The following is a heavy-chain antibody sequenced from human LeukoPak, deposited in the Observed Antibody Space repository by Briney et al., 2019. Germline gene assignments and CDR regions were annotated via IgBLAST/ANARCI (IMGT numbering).Heavy chain of an antibody. Sequence: PGRSLRLSCAPSGLTFRSYGMHWVRQAPGKGLEWVAVIWYDGSNKYYADSVKGRFTISRDNSKNMLYLQMNSLRAEDTAVYYCARGTDVDAWGQGTLVTVSS. D-gene: IGHD5-12*01. J-gene: IGHJ5*02. CDR3: ARGTDVDA. CDR2: IWYDGSNK. V-gene: IGHV3-33*01. CDR1: GLTFRSYG.